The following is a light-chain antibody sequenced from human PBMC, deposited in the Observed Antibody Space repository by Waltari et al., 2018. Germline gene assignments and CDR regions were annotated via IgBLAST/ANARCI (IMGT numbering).Light chain of an antibody. CDR3: SSYTTTRTRL. V-gene: IGLV2-14*03. Sequence: QSALTQPASVSGSPGPSVTISCIGTSSDIGAYNYVARYQHYPGKAPKLLIYDVSNRPSGVSSRFSGSKSGNTASLTISGLQADDESDYYCSSYTTTRTRLFGGGTKLTVL. CDR1: SSDIGAYNY. J-gene: IGLJ2*01. CDR2: DVS.